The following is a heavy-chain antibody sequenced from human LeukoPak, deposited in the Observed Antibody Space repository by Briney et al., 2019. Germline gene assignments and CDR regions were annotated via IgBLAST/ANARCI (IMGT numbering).Heavy chain of an antibody. CDR2: MTSAGGT. Sequence: SETLSLTCTVSGGSVSNHYWSWVRQPAGKGLEWIGRMTSAGGTEYNPSIKSRLTMSLDTSKTQFSLKLSSVTAADTAVYYCPIQIGRYVDWGQGTLVTVSS. J-gene: IGHJ4*02. D-gene: IGHD1-26*01. CDR3: PIQIGRYVD. CDR1: GGSVSNHY. V-gene: IGHV4-4*07.